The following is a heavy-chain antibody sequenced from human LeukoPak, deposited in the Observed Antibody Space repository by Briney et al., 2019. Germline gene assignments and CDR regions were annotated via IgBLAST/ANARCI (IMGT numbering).Heavy chain of an antibody. CDR2: ISGSGAKT. D-gene: IGHD1-14*01. CDR3: SKDPVPHGNGLYWFDP. CDR1: GFTFSSYW. J-gene: IGHJ5*02. V-gene: IGHV3-23*01. Sequence: GGSLRLSCAASGFTFSSYWMHWVRQAPGKGLVWVSGISGSGAKTYYADSVKGRFTISRDNSRNTLYIQMNSLRVEDTAVYYCSKDPVPHGNGLYWFDPWGQGTLVTVSS.